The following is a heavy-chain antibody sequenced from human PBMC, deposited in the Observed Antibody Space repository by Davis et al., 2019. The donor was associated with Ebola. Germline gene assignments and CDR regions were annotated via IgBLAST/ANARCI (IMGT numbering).Heavy chain of an antibody. CDR1: GGTFSSYA. J-gene: IGHJ4*02. Sequence: AASVKVSCKASGGTFSSYAISWVRQAPGQGLEWMGGIIPIFGTANYAQKFQGRVTITADESTSTAYMELSSLRSEDTAVYYCARGSALAARAFDYWGQGTLVTVSS. V-gene: IGHV1-69*13. CDR3: ARGSALAARAFDY. D-gene: IGHD6-6*01. CDR2: IIPIFGTA.